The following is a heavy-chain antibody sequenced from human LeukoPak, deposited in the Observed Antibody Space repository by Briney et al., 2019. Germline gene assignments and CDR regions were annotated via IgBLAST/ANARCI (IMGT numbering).Heavy chain of an antibody. V-gene: IGHV4-34*01. CDR2: INHSGST. CDR3: ARHYYDFWSGYPPRWFDP. D-gene: IGHD3-3*01. J-gene: IGHJ5*02. Sequence: SETLSLTCAVYGGSFSGYYWSWIRQPPGKGLEWIGEINHSGSTNYNPSLKSRVTISVDTSKNQFSLKLSSVTAADTAVYYCARHYYDFWSGYPPRWFDPWGQGTLVTVSS. CDR1: GGSFSGYY.